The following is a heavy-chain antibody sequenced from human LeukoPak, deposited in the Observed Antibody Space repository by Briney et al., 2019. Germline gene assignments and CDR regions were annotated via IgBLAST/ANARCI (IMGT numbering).Heavy chain of an antibody. Sequence: ASVTVSCKPSGYTFTGYYMHWVRQAPGQGLEWMGWINPNSGGTNYAQKFQGRVTMTRDTSISTAYMELSRLRSDDTAVYYCARDGVGYYDSSGYYYFQHWGQGTLVTVSS. D-gene: IGHD3-22*01. CDR1: GYTFTGYY. CDR3: ARDGVGYYDSSGYYYFQH. V-gene: IGHV1-2*02. J-gene: IGHJ1*01. CDR2: INPNSGGT.